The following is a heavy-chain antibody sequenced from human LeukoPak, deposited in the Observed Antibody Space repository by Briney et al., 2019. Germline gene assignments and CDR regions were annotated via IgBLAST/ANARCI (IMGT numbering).Heavy chain of an antibody. J-gene: IGHJ4*02. V-gene: IGHV1-18*01. Sequence: ASVKVSCKTSGYIFTNYGIGWVRQAPGEGLEWMGWISAYNGKTNSPQRLQGRVTMTTDTSTNSAYMELRSLRPDDTAVYYCARTPWELPSRFDYWGPGTLVTVSS. CDR2: ISAYNGKT. D-gene: IGHD1-26*01. CDR1: GYIFTNYG. CDR3: ARTPWELPSRFDY.